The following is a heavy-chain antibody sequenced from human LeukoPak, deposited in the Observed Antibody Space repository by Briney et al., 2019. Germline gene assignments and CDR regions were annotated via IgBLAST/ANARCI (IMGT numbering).Heavy chain of an antibody. CDR3: ARLHSDDYGDYPFFDY. CDR1: GGSISSSSYY. D-gene: IGHD4-17*01. V-gene: IGHV4-39*01. Sequence: SETLSLTCTVSGGSISSSSYYWGRIRQPPGKGLEWIGSIYYSGSTYYNPSLKSRVTISVDTSKNQFSLKLSSVTAADTAVYYCARLHSDDYGDYPFFDYWGQGTLVTVSS. CDR2: IYYSGST. J-gene: IGHJ4*02.